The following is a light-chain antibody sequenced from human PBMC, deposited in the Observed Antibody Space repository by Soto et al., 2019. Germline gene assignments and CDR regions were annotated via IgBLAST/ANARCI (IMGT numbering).Light chain of an antibody. J-gene: IGKJ5*01. Sequence: DIVMTQSPLSLPVTPGEPASISCRSSQSLLHSNGYNYLDWYLQKPGQSPQLLIYLGSNRASGVPDRFSGSGSGTDFTLKNSRVEAEDVGVYYCMQALQTPPAFGQGTRLEIK. CDR2: LGS. V-gene: IGKV2-28*01. CDR1: QSLLHSNGYNY. CDR3: MQALQTPPA.